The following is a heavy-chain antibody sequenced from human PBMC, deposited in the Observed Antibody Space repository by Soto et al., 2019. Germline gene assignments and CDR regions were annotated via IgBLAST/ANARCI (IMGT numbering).Heavy chain of an antibody. CDR3: ARDPSSGCDVGYFLYYLEV. J-gene: IGHJ6*03. D-gene: IGHD6-25*01. V-gene: IGHV1-18*01. CDR2: ISASSGDA. CDR1: GYTFATYG. Sequence: QVQLVQSGGEVRKPGASVKISCQASGYTFATYGITWVRLAPGQGCEWMGWISASSGDAKYAQKIQGRVTMTTDTSTSTAYMELKRLRYDDTAIYYCARDPSSGCDVGYFLYYLEVWGKGSPVTVSS.